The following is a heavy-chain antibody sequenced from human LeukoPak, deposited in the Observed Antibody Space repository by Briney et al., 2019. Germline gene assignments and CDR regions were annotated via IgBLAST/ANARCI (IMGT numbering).Heavy chain of an antibody. J-gene: IGHJ4*02. V-gene: IGHV3-23*01. D-gene: IGHD2-15*01. CDR3: ARDECSGGSCYDTPIDY. CDR2: ISGSGGST. Sequence: GGSLRLSCAASGFTFSSYAMSWVRQAPGKGLEWVSAISGSGGSTYYADSVKGRFTISRDNSKNTLYLQMNSLRAEDTAVYYCARDECSGGSCYDTPIDYWGQGTLVTVSS. CDR1: GFTFSSYA.